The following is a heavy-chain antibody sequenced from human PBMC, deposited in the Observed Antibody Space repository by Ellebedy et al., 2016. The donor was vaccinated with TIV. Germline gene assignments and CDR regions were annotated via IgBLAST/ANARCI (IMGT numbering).Heavy chain of an antibody. J-gene: IGHJ1*01. CDR2: IYSGGTT. Sequence: GESLKISCAASGFTVSSNYMSWVRQAPGKGLECVSVIYSGGTTYYADSVKGRFTISRDNSKNTLYLQMNSLRAEETAVYYCAREVVIYDILTGYYSRYFQHWGQGTLVTVSS. CDR1: GFTVSSNY. CDR3: AREVVIYDILTGYYSRYFQH. V-gene: IGHV3-66*01. D-gene: IGHD3-9*01.